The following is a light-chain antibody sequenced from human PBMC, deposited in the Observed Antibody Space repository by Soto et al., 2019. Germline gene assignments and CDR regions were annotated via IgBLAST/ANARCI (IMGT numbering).Light chain of an antibody. CDR3: AAWDDSLNGWV. CDR1: SSDVGNGYDS. CDR2: EVT. V-gene: IGLV2-14*01. J-gene: IGLJ3*02. Sequence: QSALTQPASVSGSPGQSITISCTGTSSDVGNGYDSVSWYQQHPGKAPKLMIYEVTNRPSGVSSRFSGSKSGNTASLTISELQSEDEADYYCAAWDDSLNGWVFGGGTKLTVL.